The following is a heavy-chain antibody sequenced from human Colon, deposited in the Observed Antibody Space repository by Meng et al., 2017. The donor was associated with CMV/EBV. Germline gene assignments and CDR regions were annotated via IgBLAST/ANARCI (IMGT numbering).Heavy chain of an antibody. CDR2: INHSGST. V-gene: IGHV4-34*01. CDR1: GGSFSGYY. CDR3: ARNPRSYASGWFDP. D-gene: IGHD3-16*01. Sequence: GSLRLSCAVYGGSFSGYYWSWIRQPPGKGLEWIGEINHSGSTNYNPSLKSRVTISVDTSKNQFSLKLSSVTAADTAVYYCARNPRSYASGWFDPWGQGTLVTVSS. J-gene: IGHJ5*02.